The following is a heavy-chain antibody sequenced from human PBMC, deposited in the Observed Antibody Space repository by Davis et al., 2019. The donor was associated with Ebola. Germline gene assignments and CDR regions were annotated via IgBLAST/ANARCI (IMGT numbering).Heavy chain of an antibody. CDR2: IIPIFGTA. Sequence: SVKVSCKASGGTFSSYAISWVRQAPGQGLEWMGGIIPIFGTANYAQKFQGRVTITADESTSTAYMELSSLRSEDTAVYYCARGGGSYYIVSWFDPWGQGTLVTVSS. D-gene: IGHD1-26*01. CDR3: ARGGGSYYIVSWFDP. CDR1: GGTFSSYA. V-gene: IGHV1-69*13. J-gene: IGHJ5*02.